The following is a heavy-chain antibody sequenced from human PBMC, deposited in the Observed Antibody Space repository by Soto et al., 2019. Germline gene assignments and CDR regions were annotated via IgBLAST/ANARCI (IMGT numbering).Heavy chain of an antibody. V-gene: IGHV4-59*01. CDR3: TRGGSGYSSTWAAH. CDR1: GDSIRSYY. D-gene: IGHD2-2*01. CDR2: ISHSGGT. Sequence: QVQLQESGPGLVKPSETLSLTCSVSGDSIRSYYWGWIRQPPGKGLEWVGYISHSGGTKYNPSVKSRVTISMDTSRNQLSLRMTSVTADDTAFYYCTRGGSGYSSTWAAHWGQGTLVTVSS. J-gene: IGHJ4*02.